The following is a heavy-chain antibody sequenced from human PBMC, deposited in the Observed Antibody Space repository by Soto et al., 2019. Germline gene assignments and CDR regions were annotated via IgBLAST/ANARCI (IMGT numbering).Heavy chain of an antibody. D-gene: IGHD2-15*01. CDR2: IIPIFGTA. CDR3: AREGRYCSGGSCKQGVDY. V-gene: IGHV1-69*01. J-gene: IGHJ4*02. CDR1: GGTFSSYA. Sequence: QVQLVQSGAEVKKPGSSVKVSCKASGGTFSSYAISWVRQAPGQGLEWMGGIIPIFGTANYAQKFQGRVTMTADESTSTAYMELSSLRSEDTAVYYWAREGRYCSGGSCKQGVDYWGQGTLVTVSS.